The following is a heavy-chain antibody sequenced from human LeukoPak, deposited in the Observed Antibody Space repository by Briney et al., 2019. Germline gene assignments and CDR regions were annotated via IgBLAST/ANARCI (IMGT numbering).Heavy chain of an antibody. Sequence: SETLSLTCTVSGGSISSSSYYWGWIRQPPGKGLEWIGEIYHSGSTNYNPSLKSRVTISVDTSTNQLSLKLSSVTAADTAVFYCARLPRYCGSTSCEYYFDYWGQGTLVTVSS. D-gene: IGHD2-2*01. J-gene: IGHJ4*02. CDR2: IYHSGST. CDR1: GGSISSSSYY. V-gene: IGHV4-39*01. CDR3: ARLPRYCGSTSCEYYFDY.